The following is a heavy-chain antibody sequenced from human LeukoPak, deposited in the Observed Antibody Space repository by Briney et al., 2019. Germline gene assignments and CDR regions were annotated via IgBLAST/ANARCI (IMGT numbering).Heavy chain of an antibody. Sequence: PGGSLRLSCSASAFTFTAYSMNCFRLAPGKGLQWVSYIDRTSSNIYYADSVKGRFSISRDNAKNSLYLQMNSLRDEDTAVYYCARESYWGSSGKGFDYWGQGTLVTVSS. CDR2: IDRTSSNI. CDR3: ARESYWGSSGKGFDY. V-gene: IGHV3-48*02. CDR1: AFTFTAYS. D-gene: IGHD7-27*01. J-gene: IGHJ4*02.